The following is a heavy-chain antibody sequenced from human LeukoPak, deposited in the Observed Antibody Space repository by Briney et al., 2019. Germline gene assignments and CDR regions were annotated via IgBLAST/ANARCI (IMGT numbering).Heavy chain of an antibody. CDR3: ARDLGSYDDNSGIFFDY. V-gene: IGHV1-18*01. Sequence: ASVKVSCKASGYIFNTFGISWVRQAPGQGLEWMGWSSAYNGKTKSAQKLQGRVTMTTDTSTSTAYMELRSLRSDDTAVYYCARDLGSYDDNSGIFFDYWGQGSLVTVSS. CDR1: GYIFNTFG. CDR2: SSAYNGKT. D-gene: IGHD6-19*01. J-gene: IGHJ4*02.